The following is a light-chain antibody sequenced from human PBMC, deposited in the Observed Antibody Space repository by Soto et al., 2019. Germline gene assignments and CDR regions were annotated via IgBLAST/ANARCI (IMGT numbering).Light chain of an antibody. J-gene: IGLJ3*02. CDR2: STN. V-gene: IGLV8-61*01. CDR3: VLYMGSGIWV. CDR1: SGSVSTSYY. Sequence: QTVVTQEPSFSVSPGRTVTLTGGLTSGSVSTSYYPSWYQQTPGQAPRTLIYSTNTRSSGVPDRFSGSILGNKAALTITGAQADDESDYYCVLYMGSGIWVFGGGTKVTVL.